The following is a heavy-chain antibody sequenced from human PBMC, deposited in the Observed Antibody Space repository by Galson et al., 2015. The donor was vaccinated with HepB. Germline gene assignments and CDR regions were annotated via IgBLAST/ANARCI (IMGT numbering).Heavy chain of an antibody. CDR1: GYTFTSYG. D-gene: IGHD2-15*01. CDR2: ISAYNGNT. CDR3: ARGYCSGGSCYSLYWFDP. V-gene: IGHV1-18*01. Sequence: SVKVSCKASGYTFTSYGISWVRQAPGQGLEWMGWISAYNGNTNYAQKLQGRVTMTTDTSTSTAYMELRSLRSDDTAVYYCARGYCSGGSCYSLYWFDPWGQGTLVTVS. J-gene: IGHJ5*02.